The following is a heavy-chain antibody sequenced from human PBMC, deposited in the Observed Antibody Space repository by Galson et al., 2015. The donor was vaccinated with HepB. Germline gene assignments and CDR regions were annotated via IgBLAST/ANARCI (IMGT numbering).Heavy chain of an antibody. V-gene: IGHV1-18*04. CDR3: ARDVATYYYDSSGYWRQTLDIPGDY. CDR2: ISAYNGNT. J-gene: IGHJ4*02. Sequence: SVKVSCKASGYTFTSYGISWVRQAPGQGLEWMGWISAYNGNTNYAQKLQGRVTMTTDTSTSTAYMELRSLRSDDTAVYYCARDVATYYYDSSGYWRQTLDIPGDYWGQGTLVTVSS. CDR1: GYTFTSYG. D-gene: IGHD3-22*01.